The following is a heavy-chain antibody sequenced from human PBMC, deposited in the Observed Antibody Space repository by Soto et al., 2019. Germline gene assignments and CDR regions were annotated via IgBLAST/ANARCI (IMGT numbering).Heavy chain of an antibody. J-gene: IGHJ6*02. Sequence: VASVKVSCKASGYTFTGYYMHWVRQAPGQGLEWMGWINPNSGGTNYAQKFQGWVTMTRDTSISTAYMELSRLRSDDTAVYYCARDEGMTTVTGYYYYGMDVWGQGTTVTVSS. D-gene: IGHD4-17*01. V-gene: IGHV1-2*04. CDR3: ARDEGMTTVTGYYYYGMDV. CDR1: GYTFTGYY. CDR2: INPNSGGT.